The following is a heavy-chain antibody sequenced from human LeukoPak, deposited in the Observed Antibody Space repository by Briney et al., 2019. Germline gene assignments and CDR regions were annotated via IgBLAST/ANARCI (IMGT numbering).Heavy chain of an antibody. CDR2: IYYSGST. CDR1: GGSISSNNYY. CDR3: ARLGGDYSNYVIGY. Sequence: SETLSLTCTVSGGSISSNNYYWGWIRQPPGKGLEWIGNIYYSGSTYYNPSLKSRVSISVDTSKNQFSLRLSSVTAADTAVYYCARLGGDYSNYVIGYWGQGTLVTVSS. V-gene: IGHV4-39*01. D-gene: IGHD4-11*01. J-gene: IGHJ4*02.